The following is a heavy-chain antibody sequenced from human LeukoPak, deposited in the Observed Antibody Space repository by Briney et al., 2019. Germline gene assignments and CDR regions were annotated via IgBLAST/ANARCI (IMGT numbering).Heavy chain of an antibody. CDR1: GFTFSSYN. CDR2: ISSSSSYI. V-gene: IGHV3-21*01. J-gene: IGHJ3*02. Sequence: GGSLRLSCAASGFTFSSYNMNWVRQAPGKGLEWVSSISSSSSYIYYADSVKGRFTISRDNAKNSLYLQMNSLRAEDTAVYYCASDIVVVPAAIGSAFDIWGQGTMVTVSS. D-gene: IGHD2-2*02. CDR3: ASDIVVVPAAIGSAFDI.